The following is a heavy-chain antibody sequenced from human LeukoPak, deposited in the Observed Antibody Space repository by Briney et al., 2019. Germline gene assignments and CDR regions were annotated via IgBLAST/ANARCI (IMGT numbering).Heavy chain of an antibody. CDR1: GYTFTNYA. CDR3: ARDPNHYYDSSGYYGDY. CDR2: INTNTGNP. J-gene: IGHJ4*02. Sequence: ASVKVSCKASGYTFTNYAMNWVRQAPGQGLAWMGWINTNTGNPTYAQGFTGRFVFSLDTSVSTAYLQISSLKAEDTAVYYCARDPNHYYDSSGYYGDYWGQGTLVTVSS. V-gene: IGHV7-4-1*02. D-gene: IGHD3-22*01.